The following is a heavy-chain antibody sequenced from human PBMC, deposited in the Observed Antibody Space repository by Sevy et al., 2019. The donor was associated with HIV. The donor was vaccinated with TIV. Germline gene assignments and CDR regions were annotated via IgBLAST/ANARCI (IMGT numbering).Heavy chain of an antibody. V-gene: IGHV3-48*02. Sequence: GGSLRLSCAASGFTFSSYSMNWVRQAPGKGLEWVSYISSSSSTIYYEDSVKGRFTISRDNAKNSLYLQMNSLRDEDTAVYYCARGSLVERYDVFDIWGQGTMVTVSS. CDR1: GFTFSSYS. J-gene: IGHJ3*02. CDR2: ISSSSSTI. CDR3: ARGSLVERYDVFDI. D-gene: IGHD1-26*01.